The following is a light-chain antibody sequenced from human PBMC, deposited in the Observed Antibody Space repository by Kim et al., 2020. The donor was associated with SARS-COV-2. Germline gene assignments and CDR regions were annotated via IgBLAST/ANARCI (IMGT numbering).Light chain of an antibody. V-gene: IGLV3-1*01. CDR2: QDS. J-gene: IGLJ1*01. Sequence: VAPGQTASITCSGDRLGDKYACWYKQKPGQSPVLVIYQDSKRPSGISERFSGSNSGNTATLTISGTQAMDEADYYCQAWDSNAYVFGTGTKVTVL. CDR1: RLGDKY. CDR3: QAWDSNAYV.